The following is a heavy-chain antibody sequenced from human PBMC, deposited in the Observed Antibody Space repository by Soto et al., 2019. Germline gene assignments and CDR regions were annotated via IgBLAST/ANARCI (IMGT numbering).Heavy chain of an antibody. Sequence: GASVKVSCKASGGTFSSYAISWVRQAPGQGLEWMGGIIPIFGTANYAQKFRGRVTITADESTSTAYMELSSLRSEDTAVYYCARSPPGPYGSGSYYFDYWGQGTLVTVSS. CDR1: GGTFSSYA. CDR2: IIPIFGTA. J-gene: IGHJ4*02. V-gene: IGHV1-69*13. D-gene: IGHD3-10*01. CDR3: ARSPPGPYGSGSYYFDY.